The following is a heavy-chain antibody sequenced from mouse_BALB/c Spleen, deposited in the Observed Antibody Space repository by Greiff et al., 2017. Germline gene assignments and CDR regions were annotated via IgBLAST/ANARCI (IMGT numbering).Heavy chain of an antibody. Sequence: VQLQQSGAELVKPGASVKLSCTASGFNIKDSYMHWVKQRPEQGLEWIGRIDPANGNTKYDPKFQGKATITADTSSNTAYLQLSSLTSEDTAVDYCASGGSSPWFAYWGQGTLVTVSA. CDR3: ASGGSSPWFAY. J-gene: IGHJ3*01. D-gene: IGHD1-1*01. CDR1: GFNIKDSY. CDR2: IDPANGNT. V-gene: IGHV14-3*02.